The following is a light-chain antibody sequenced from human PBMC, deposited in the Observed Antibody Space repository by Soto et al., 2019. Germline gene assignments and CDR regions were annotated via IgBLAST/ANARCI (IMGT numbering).Light chain of an antibody. J-gene: IGKJ4*01. Sequence: ETVLTQSPATLSLSPGERATLSCRASQNIRNYLIWYQQKPGQAPRLLIYDASSRATGIPARFSGSGSGTDFTLTISSLEPEDFAVYYCQQRGNWPLTFVGGTKVEV. CDR1: QNIRNY. V-gene: IGKV3-11*01. CDR3: QQRGNWPLT. CDR2: DAS.